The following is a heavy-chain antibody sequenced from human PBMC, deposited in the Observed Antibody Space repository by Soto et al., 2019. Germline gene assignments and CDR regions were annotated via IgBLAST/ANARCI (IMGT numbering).Heavy chain of an antibody. CDR2: ITSSSDYI. CDR1: GFTFSTYG. D-gene: IGHD4-17*01. CDR3: ERDADGDEDFDY. Sequence: QPGGSLRLSCAASGFTFSTYGMNWVRQAPGKGLEWVSFITSSSDYIQYADSVKGRFTISRDNAKNSLYLQMNSLREEDTAVYYCERDADGDEDFDYWGQGTLVTVYS. J-gene: IGHJ4*02. V-gene: IGHV3-48*02.